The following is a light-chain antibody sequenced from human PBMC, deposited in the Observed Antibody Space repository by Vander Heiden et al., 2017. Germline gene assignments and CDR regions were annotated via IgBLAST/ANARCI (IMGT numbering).Light chain of an antibody. CDR3: QQSYSTLMYT. Sequence: DLQMTQSPSSLSASVGDRVTITCRASPSISSYLNWYQQKPGKAPKLLIYAASSLQSGVPSRFSGSGSGTDFTLTISSLQPEDFATYYCQQSYSTLMYTFGQGTKLEIK. V-gene: IGKV1-39*01. CDR1: PSISSY. CDR2: AAS. J-gene: IGKJ2*01.